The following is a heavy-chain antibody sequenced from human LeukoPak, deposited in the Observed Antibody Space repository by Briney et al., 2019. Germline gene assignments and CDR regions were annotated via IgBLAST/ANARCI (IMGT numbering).Heavy chain of an antibody. Sequence: GGSPRLSCATSGFTFSSYGMHWVRQAPGTGLEWVAFIRYDGSDKYCADSVKGRFTISRDNSKSTLFLQMSSLRAEDTAVYYCAKDVRHCSSAICYHDYWGQGTLVSVSS. CDR3: AKDVRHCSSAICYHDY. J-gene: IGHJ4*02. CDR2: IRYDGSDK. CDR1: GFTFSSYG. V-gene: IGHV3-30*02. D-gene: IGHD2-2*01.